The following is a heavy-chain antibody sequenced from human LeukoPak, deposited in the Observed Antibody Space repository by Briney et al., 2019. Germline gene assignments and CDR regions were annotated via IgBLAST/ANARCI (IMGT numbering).Heavy chain of an antibody. CDR2: INHSGST. CDR3: ASTIFGVVGSPSAFDI. V-gene: IGHV4-34*01. J-gene: IGHJ3*02. CDR1: GGSFSGYY. Sequence: SETLSLTCAVYGGSFSGYYWSWIRQPPGKGLEWIGEINHSGSTNYNPSLKSRVTISVDTSKNQFSLKLSSVTAADTAVCYCASTIFGVVGSPSAFDIWGQGTMVTVSS. D-gene: IGHD3-3*01.